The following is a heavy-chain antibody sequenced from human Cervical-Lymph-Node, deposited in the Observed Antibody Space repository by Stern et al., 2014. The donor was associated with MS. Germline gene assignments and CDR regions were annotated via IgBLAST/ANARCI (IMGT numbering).Heavy chain of an antibody. J-gene: IGHJ4*02. CDR2: IKTDGSET. V-gene: IGHV3-74*01. CDR1: EFTFSSYW. D-gene: IGHD3-10*01. Sequence: QLVESGGGLVKPGGSLRLSCAASEFTFSSYWMHWVRQAPGKGLVWVSRIKTDGSETNYADSVKGRFTTSRDNAKNMLYLQMNSLRAEDTAVYFCARDRVLGSGSDDYWGQGTLVTVSS. CDR3: ARDRVLGSGSDDY.